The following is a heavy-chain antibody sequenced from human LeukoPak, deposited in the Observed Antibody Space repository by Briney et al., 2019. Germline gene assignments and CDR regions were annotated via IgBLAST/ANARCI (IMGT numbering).Heavy chain of an antibody. CDR1: GFTFSSYA. CDR2: ISYDGSNK. V-gene: IGHV3-30-3*01. CDR3: ARDPIYGGYRNGTDY. J-gene: IGHJ4*02. D-gene: IGHD5-12*01. Sequence: GGSLRLSCAASGFTFSSYAMHWVRQPPGKGLEWVAVISYDGSNKYYADSVKGRFTISRDNSKNTLYLQMNSLRAEDTAVYYCARDPIYGGYRNGTDYWGQGTLVTVSS.